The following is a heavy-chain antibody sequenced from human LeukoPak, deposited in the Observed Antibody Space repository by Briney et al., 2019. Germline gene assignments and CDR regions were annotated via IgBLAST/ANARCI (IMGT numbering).Heavy chain of an antibody. V-gene: IGHV3-48*03. D-gene: IGHD3-9*01. Sequence: QSGGSLRLSCAASGFTFSSYEMNWVRQAPGKGLEWVSYISSSGTTTYYADSVKGRFTISRDNAKNSLYLQMNSLRAEDTAVYFCAKAPILTLGWYFDLWGRGTLVTVSS. J-gene: IGHJ2*01. CDR3: AKAPILTLGWYFDL. CDR1: GFTFSSYE. CDR2: ISSSGTTT.